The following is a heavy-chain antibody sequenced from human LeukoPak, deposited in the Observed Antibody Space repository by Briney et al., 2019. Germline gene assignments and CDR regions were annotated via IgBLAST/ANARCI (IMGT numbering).Heavy chain of an antibody. V-gene: IGHV3-15*01. CDR2: IKSKTDGETT. J-gene: IGHJ4*02. CDR1: GFTSSNAW. D-gene: IGHD1-26*01. Sequence: PGGSLRLSCAASGFTSSNAWMSWVRQAPGKGLEWVGRIKSKTDGETTDYAAPVKGRFTISRDDSKNTLYLQMNSLKTEDTAVYYCTTLFEVGATRDYWGQGTLVTVSS. CDR3: TTLFEVGATRDY.